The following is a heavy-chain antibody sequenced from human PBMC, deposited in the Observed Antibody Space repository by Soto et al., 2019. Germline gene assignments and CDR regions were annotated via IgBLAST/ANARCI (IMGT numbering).Heavy chain of an antibody. CDR2: ISAYNGNT. CDR3: ARVIAAPTYYYYYMDV. J-gene: IGHJ6*03. V-gene: IGHV1-18*01. Sequence: ASVKVSCKASGYTFTSYGISWVRQAPGQGLEWMGWISAYNGNTNYAQKLQGRVTMTTDTSTSTAYMELRSLRSDDTAVYYCARVIAAPTYYYYYMDVWGKGTTVTVSS. D-gene: IGHD6-13*01. CDR1: GYTFTSYG.